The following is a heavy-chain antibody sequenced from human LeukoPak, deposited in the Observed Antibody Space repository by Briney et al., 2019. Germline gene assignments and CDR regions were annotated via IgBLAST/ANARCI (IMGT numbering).Heavy chain of an antibody. Sequence: PGGSLRLSCAASGFTFSSYAMSWVRQAPGKGLVWVSRINSDGSSTSYADSVKGRFTISRDNAKNTLYLQMNSLRAEDTAVYYCASPLTTVTTLWDWGQGTLVTVSS. CDR1: GFTFSSYA. D-gene: IGHD4-17*01. J-gene: IGHJ4*02. CDR3: ASPLTTVTTLWD. CDR2: INSDGSST. V-gene: IGHV3-74*01.